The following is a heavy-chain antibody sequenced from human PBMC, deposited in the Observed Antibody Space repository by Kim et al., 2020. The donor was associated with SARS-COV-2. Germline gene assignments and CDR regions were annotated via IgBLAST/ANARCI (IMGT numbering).Heavy chain of an antibody. Sequence: YYADSVKGRLTNSRDNSKNTLYLQMNSLRAEDTAVYYCASGGRGGRSWYWGQGTLVTVSS. CDR3: ASGGRGGRSWY. D-gene: IGHD3-16*01. V-gene: IGHV3-66*01. J-gene: IGHJ4*02.